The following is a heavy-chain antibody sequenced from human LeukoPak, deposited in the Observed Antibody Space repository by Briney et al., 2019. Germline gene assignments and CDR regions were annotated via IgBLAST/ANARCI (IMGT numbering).Heavy chain of an antibody. CDR1: GYTFTGYY. CDR2: INPNSGGT. Sequence: ASVKVSCKASGYTFTGYYMHWVRQAPGQGLEWMGWINPNSGGTNYAQKFQGWVTMTRDTSISTAYMELSRLRSDDTAAYYCARSIAAAGRFFDYWGQGTLVTVSS. CDR3: ARSIAAAGRFFDY. V-gene: IGHV1-2*04. D-gene: IGHD6-13*01. J-gene: IGHJ4*02.